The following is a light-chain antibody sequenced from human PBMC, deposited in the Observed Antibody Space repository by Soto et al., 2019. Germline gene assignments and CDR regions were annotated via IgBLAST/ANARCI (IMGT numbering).Light chain of an antibody. Sequence: QSALTQPASVSGSPGQSITISCTGTSSDVGGYNYVSWYQQHPGKAPKLMIYEVNNRPSGVSNRFSGSKSGNTASLTISGHQAEDEADYYCSSYTSSSTLMVFGGGTKLTVL. CDR3: SSYTSSSTLMV. CDR1: SSDVGGYNY. CDR2: EVN. V-gene: IGLV2-14*01. J-gene: IGLJ2*01.